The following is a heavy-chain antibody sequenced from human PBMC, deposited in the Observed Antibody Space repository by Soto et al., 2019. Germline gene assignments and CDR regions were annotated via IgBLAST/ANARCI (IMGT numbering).Heavy chain of an antibody. CDR1: GGSISSGDYY. D-gene: IGHD3-9*01. Sequence: PSETLSLTCTVSGGSISSGDYYWSWIRQPPGKGLEWIGYIYYSGSTYYNPSLKSRVTISVDTSKNQFSLKLSSVTAADTAVYYCARSSSTQYYDILTGYYHYYYYGMDVWGQGTTVTVSS. J-gene: IGHJ6*02. CDR3: ARSSSTQYYDILTGYYHYYYYGMDV. V-gene: IGHV4-30-4*01. CDR2: IYYSGST.